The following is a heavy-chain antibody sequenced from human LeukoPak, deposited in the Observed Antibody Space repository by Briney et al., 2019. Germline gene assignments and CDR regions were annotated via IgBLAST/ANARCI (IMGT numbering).Heavy chain of an antibody. J-gene: IGHJ3*02. V-gene: IGHV4-4*07. D-gene: IGHD3-9*01. CDR3: ARLGGILTGYWNDAFDI. Sequence: SETLSLTCSVSGDSTSYFYWSWIRQAAGKGLEWIGRISGSGSTDYNASLKSRVTMSVDTSKSQLSLKVISVTAADTAVYYCARLGGILTGYWNDAFDIWGQGTMVTVSS. CDR1: GDSTSYFY. CDR2: ISGSGST.